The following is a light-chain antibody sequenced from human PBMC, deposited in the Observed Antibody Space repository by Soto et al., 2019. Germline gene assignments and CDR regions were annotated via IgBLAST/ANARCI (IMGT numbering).Light chain of an antibody. J-gene: IGKJ2*01. CDR2: WAS. CDR1: QRLLYSSNNKTY. V-gene: IGKV4-1*01. Sequence: DIVMTQSPDSLTVSLGERATINCKSSQRLLYSSNNKTYLAWYKHRPGQSPKMLIFWASARETGVPDRFAGSGSETDFTLTISSLQAEDAAIYYCQQYYSDFFTFGQGTRLEIK. CDR3: QQYYSDFFT.